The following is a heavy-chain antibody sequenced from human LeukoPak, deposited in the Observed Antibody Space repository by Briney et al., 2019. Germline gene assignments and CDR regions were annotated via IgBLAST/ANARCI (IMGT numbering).Heavy chain of an antibody. J-gene: IGHJ4*02. CDR1: GFTFSSYA. V-gene: IGHV3-23*01. Sequence: PGGSLRLSCAASGFTFSSYAMSWVRQAPGKGLEWVSAISGSGGSTYYADSVKGRFTISRDNSKNTLYLQMNSLRAEDTAVYYCAKDPRGIRYFNLIKGGFDYWGQGTLVTVSS. CDR2: ISGSGGST. CDR3: AKDPRGIRYFNLIKGGFDY. D-gene: IGHD3-9*01.